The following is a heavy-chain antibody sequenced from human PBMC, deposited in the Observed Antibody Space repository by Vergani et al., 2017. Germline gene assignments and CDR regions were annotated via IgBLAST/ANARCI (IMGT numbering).Heavy chain of an antibody. CDR3: AKSVSSWLRGRFIY. D-gene: IGHD5-12*01. Sequence: EVQLLESGGGLVQPGGSLRLSCAASGFTFSSYAMSWVRLAPGKGLEWVSAISCSGGSTYYADSVKGWFTISRDNSKKTLYLQMNSLRAEDTAVYYCAKSVSSWLRGRFIYWGQGTLVTVSS. CDR2: ISCSGGST. J-gene: IGHJ4*02. CDR1: GFTFSSYA. V-gene: IGHV3-23*01.